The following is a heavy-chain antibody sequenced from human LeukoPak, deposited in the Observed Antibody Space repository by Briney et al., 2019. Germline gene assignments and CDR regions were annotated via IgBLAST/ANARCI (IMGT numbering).Heavy chain of an antibody. CDR1: GFTFSSYA. V-gene: IGHV4-34*01. CDR2: INHSGST. CDR3: ARGSSGWPDAFDI. Sequence: GSLRLSCAASGFTFSSYAMSWIRQPPGKGLEWIGEINHSGSTNYNPSLKSRVTISVDTSKNQFSLKLSSVTAADTAVYYCARGSSGWPDAFDIWGQGTMVTVSS. J-gene: IGHJ3*02. D-gene: IGHD6-19*01.